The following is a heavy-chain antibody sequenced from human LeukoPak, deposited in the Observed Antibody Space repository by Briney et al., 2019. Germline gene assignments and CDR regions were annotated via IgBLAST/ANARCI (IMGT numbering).Heavy chain of an antibody. Sequence: ASETLSLTCTGSGGSISSGSYYWSCIRQPAGKGLECIGRIYTSGSTNYNPSLKSRVTISVDTSKHQFSLKLRSVTAADTAVYYCARHMVRGAYFDYWGQGTLVTVSS. CDR3: ARHMVRGAYFDY. J-gene: IGHJ4*02. CDR1: GGSISSGSYY. D-gene: IGHD3-10*01. V-gene: IGHV4-61*02. CDR2: IYTSGST.